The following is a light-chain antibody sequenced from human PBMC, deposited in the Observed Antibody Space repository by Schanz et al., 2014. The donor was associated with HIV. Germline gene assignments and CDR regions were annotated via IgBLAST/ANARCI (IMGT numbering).Light chain of an antibody. Sequence: EIVLTQSPATLSLSPGERATLSCRASQSVSSYLVWYQQKPGQAPRLLIYDASYRAFGIPARFSGSGSGTDFTLTISSLQPEDFAIYYCQQRTNRPPGFTFGRGTKVEIK. V-gene: IGKV3-11*01. CDR2: DAS. J-gene: IGKJ4*01. CDR3: QQRTNRPPGFT. CDR1: QSVSSY.